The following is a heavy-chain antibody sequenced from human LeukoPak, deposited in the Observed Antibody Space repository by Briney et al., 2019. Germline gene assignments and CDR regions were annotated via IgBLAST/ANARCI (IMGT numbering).Heavy chain of an antibody. J-gene: IGHJ4*02. V-gene: IGHV1-2*02. CDR2: INPNSGGT. CDR1: GYTVTGYY. CDR3: AGSFGSGSYYHFDY. D-gene: IGHD3-10*01. Sequence: GASVKVSCEASGYTVTGYYMHWVRQAPGQGLEWMGWINPNSGGTNSAQKFQGRVTMTRDTSVSTAYMDLSRLISDDTAVYYCAGSFGSGSYYHFDYWGQGTLVTVSS.